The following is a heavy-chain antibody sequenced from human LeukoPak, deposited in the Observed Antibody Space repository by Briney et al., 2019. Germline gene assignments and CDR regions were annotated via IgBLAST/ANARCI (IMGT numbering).Heavy chain of an antibody. CDR2: MNPNSGNT. D-gene: IGHD6-13*01. CDR3: AAVTAPYSSSWYGYFDY. Sequence: GASVKVSCKASGYTFTSYDINWVRQATGQGLEWMGWMNPNSGNTGYAQKFQERVTITRDMSTSTAYMELSSLRSEDTAVYYCAAVTAPYSSSWYGYFDYWGQGTLVTVSS. CDR1: GYTFTSYD. J-gene: IGHJ4*02. V-gene: IGHV1-8*01.